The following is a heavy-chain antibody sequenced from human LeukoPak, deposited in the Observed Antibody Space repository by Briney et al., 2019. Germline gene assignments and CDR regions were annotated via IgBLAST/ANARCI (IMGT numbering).Heavy chain of an antibody. V-gene: IGHV4-59*08. CDR2: IYYSGST. D-gene: IGHD3-10*01. J-gene: IGHJ3*02. CDR1: GGSISSYY. Sequence: PSETLSLTCTVSGGSISSYYWSWIRQPPGKGLEWIGYIYYSGSTNYNPSLKSRVTISVDTSKNQFSLELSSVTAADTAVYYCARLSFWGPMVRDRDAFDIWGQGTMVTVSS. CDR3: ARLSFWGPMVRDRDAFDI.